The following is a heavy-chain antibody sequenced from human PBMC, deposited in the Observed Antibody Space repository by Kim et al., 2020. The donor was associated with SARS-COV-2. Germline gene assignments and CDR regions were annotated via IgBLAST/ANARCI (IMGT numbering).Heavy chain of an antibody. CDR3: TTARSDYGDYDAFDI. CDR1: GFTFSNAW. CDR2: IKSKTDGGTT. J-gene: IGHJ3*02. D-gene: IGHD4-17*01. Sequence: GGSLRHSCAASGFTFSNAWMSWVRQAPGKGLEWVGRIKSKTDGGTTDYAAPVKGRFTISRDDSKNTLYLQMNSLKTEDTAVYYCTTARSDYGDYDAFDIWGQGTMVTVSS. V-gene: IGHV3-15*01.